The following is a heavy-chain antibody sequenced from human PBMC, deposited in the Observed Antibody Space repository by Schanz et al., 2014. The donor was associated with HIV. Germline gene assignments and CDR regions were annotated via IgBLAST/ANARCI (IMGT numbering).Heavy chain of an antibody. CDR3: ARDPQHSFDI. J-gene: IGHJ3*02. D-gene: IGHD3-3*02. V-gene: IGHV3-33*01. CDR1: GFTFSDHG. CDR2: IWYDGSNT. Sequence: QLRLVGSGGGVVRPGTFLRLSCAASGFTFSDHGMHWVRQPPGKGLEWVACIWYDGSNTHYADSVKGRLTISRDDSKNTVYLQMNSLRAEDTAVYYCARDPQHSFDIWGQGTMVIVSS.